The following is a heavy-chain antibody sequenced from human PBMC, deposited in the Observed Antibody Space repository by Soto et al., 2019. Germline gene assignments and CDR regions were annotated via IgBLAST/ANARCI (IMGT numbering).Heavy chain of an antibody. J-gene: IGHJ4*02. CDR3: AREVEGLDY. CDR2: ISYDGGNK. Sequence: QVQLVESGGGVVQPGRSLRLSCAASGFTFSSYAMHWVRQAPGKGLEWVAVISYDGGNKYYADSVKGRFTISRDNSKNTLYLQMNSLRTEDTAVYYCAREVEGLDYWGQGTLVTVSS. V-gene: IGHV3-30-3*01. CDR1: GFTFSSYA.